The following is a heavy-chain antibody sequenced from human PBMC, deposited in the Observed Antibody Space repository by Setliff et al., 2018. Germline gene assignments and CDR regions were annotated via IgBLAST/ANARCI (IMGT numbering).Heavy chain of an antibody. V-gene: IGHV1-18*01. CDR1: GYSFSESI. CDR2: ISAYNGMT. Sequence: ASVKVSCKASGYSFSESIVSWVRQAPGLGLEWMGWISAYNGMTHSAQNFQGRVTLTTDTSTNMGYLEVRGLTSDDTALYYCVRINFYVSSGFYYASDYWGQGTLVTVSS. J-gene: IGHJ4*02. D-gene: IGHD3-22*01. CDR3: VRINFYVSSGFYYASDY.